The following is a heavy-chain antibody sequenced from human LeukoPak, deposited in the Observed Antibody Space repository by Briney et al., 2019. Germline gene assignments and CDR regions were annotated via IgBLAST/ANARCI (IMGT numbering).Heavy chain of an antibody. CDR1: GFSFSNHG. CDR3: AREATWGQWYFDH. V-gene: IGHV3-30*03. J-gene: IGHJ4*02. CDR2: IASDGGAK. Sequence: SGGPLRLSCVASGFSFSNHGMHWVRQAPGKGLEWVSVIASDGGAKFYADSVKGRFTLSRDNPKNMFFLQMNLLTVEDTAIYYCAREATWGQWYFDHWGQGTPVTVSS. D-gene: IGHD6-19*01.